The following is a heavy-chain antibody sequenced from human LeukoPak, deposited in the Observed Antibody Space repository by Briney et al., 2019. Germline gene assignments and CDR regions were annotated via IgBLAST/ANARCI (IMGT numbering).Heavy chain of an antibody. D-gene: IGHD3-22*01. CDR2: ISGSGGST. V-gene: IGHV3-23*01. Sequence: GGSLRLSCAASGLTFAGYAMSWVRQAPGKGLEWVSVISGSGGSTKYADSVKGRFTISRDNSKNTLYLQLNSLRAEDTAVYYCASHSSGYYYEIDYWGQGTLVTVSS. CDR3: ASHSSGYYYEIDY. CDR1: GLTFAGYA. J-gene: IGHJ4*02.